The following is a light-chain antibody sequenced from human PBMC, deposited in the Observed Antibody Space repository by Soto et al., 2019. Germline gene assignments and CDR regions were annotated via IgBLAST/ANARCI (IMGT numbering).Light chain of an antibody. V-gene: IGLV2-11*01. CDR3: GSYAGGITWV. J-gene: IGLJ3*02. CDR1: SSDV. CDR2: YVS. Sequence: QSALTQPRSVSGSPGQSVTISCTGTSSDVVSWYQQHPGKAPKLIIYYVSQRPSGVPDRFSGSKSGNTASLTSSGLQAEDEADYYCGSYAGGITWVFGGGTQLTVL.